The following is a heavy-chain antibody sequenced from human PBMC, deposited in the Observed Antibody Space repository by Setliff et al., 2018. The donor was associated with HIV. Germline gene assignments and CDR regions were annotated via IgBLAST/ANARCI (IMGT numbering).Heavy chain of an antibody. D-gene: IGHD4-17*01. CDR1: GFNFDDYG. Sequence: PGGSLRLSCAASGFNFDDYGMSWVRQAPGKGLEWFSGINWNGDSTGYADSVKGRFTISRDNSKSTVDLQMTSLTAEDTAVYYCVKDGDYRNGDYDAFDIWGQGTMVTVSS. CDR2: INWNGDST. V-gene: IGHV3-20*04. CDR3: VKDGDYRNGDYDAFDI. J-gene: IGHJ3*02.